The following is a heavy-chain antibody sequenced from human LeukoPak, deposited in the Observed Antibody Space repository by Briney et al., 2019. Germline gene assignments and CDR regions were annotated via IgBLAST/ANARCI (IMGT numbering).Heavy chain of an antibody. V-gene: IGHV1-18*01. CDR2: NSAYNGNT. CDR3: ARVLDYDILTGQIDY. J-gene: IGHJ4*02. Sequence: ASVKVSCKASGYTFTSYGISWVRQAPGQGLEWMGWNSAYNGNTNYAQKLQGRVTMTTDTSTSTAYMELRSLRSDDTAVYYCARVLDYDILTGQIDYWGQGTLVTVSS. D-gene: IGHD3-9*01. CDR1: GYTFTSYG.